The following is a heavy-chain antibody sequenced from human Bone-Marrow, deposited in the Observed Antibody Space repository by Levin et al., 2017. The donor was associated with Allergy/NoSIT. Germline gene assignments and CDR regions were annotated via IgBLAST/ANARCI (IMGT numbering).Heavy chain of an antibody. CDR1: FFSFLPFSSS. CDR3: ARDANYYDSSGYLSSHACDL. CDR2: IHDSGST. J-gene: IGHJ3*01. D-gene: IGHD3-22*01. Sequence: SDPLSLPFPFSFFSFLPFSSSFPFLLPSPFPFLEWIGYIHDSGSTDYKTSLTSRLNISIDRSRNQFSLRLTSVTAADTAVYYCARDANYYDSSGYLSSHACDLWGQGTMVTVSS. V-gene: IGHV4-30-4*02.